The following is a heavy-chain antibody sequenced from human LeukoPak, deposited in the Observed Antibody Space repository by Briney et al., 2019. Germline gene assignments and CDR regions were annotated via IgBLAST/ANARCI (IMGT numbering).Heavy chain of an antibody. CDR1: GGSISSSSYY. Sequence: PSETLSLTCTVSGGSISSSSYYWGWIRQPPGKGLEWIGSIYYSGSTYYNPSLKSRVTISVDTSKNQFSLKLSSVTAADTAVYYCASLGVVVDHVQVGFDYWGQGTLVTVSS. CDR3: ASLGVVVDHVQVGFDY. CDR2: IYYSGST. V-gene: IGHV4-39*07. D-gene: IGHD2-15*01. J-gene: IGHJ4*02.